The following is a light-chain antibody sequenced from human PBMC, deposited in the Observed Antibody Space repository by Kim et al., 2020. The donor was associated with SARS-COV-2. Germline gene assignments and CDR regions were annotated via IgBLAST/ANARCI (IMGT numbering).Light chain of an antibody. J-gene: IGKJ5*01. V-gene: IGKV1-16*01. CDR3: QQYNSHPIT. Sequence: DIQMTQSPSSLSASLGDSVTITCRASQGIRQNVAWFQQKPGQAPKSLIYGASALQGGVPSRFRGAGSGRDFSLTINSLQADDFAIYFCQQYNSHPITFGRGTRLEIK. CDR1: QGIRQN. CDR2: GAS.